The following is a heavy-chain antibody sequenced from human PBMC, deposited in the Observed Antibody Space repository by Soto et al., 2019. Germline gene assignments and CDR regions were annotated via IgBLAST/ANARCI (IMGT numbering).Heavy chain of an antibody. CDR2: INYSGSS. CDR1: GGYISSSSYS. CDR3: ARQVGYSYGYFDY. J-gene: IGHJ4*02. D-gene: IGHD5-18*01. V-gene: IGHV4-39*01. Sequence: PSETLCLTCPVAGGYISSSSYSWGWIRQPPGKGLEYIGTINYSGSSYYYPSLKSRVTISVDTTKNQLSLKLRSLTAADTAVYFCARQVGYSYGYFDYWGQGTLVTVSS.